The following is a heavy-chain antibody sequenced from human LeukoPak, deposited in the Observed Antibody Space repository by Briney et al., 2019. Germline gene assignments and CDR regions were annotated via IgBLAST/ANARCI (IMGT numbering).Heavy chain of an antibody. J-gene: IGHJ6*02. CDR2: ISSSSSYI. V-gene: IGHV3-21*04. Sequence: KSGGSLRLSCAASGFTFSSYSMNWVRQAPGKGLEWVSSISSSSSYIYYADSVKGRFTISRDNAKNSLYLQMNSLRAEDTAVYYCARDDVGYCSSTSCYGYYYYYGMDVWGQGTTVTVSS. CDR1: GFTFSSYS. CDR3: ARDDVGYCSSTSCYGYYYYYGMDV. D-gene: IGHD2-2*01.